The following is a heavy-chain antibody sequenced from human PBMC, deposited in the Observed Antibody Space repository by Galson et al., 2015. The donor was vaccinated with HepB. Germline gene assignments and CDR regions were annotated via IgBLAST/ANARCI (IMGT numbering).Heavy chain of an antibody. J-gene: IGHJ5*02. Sequence: SLRLSCAASGFTFSSYSMNWVRQARGKGLEWISYISRNSATIYYADSVEGRFTISRDNADNKLYLQMTSLRDEDTAIYYCASLGAAVTKFDPWGQGTPVTVPS. CDR3: ASLGAAVTKFDP. CDR1: GFTFSSYS. D-gene: IGHD4-11*01. V-gene: IGHV3-48*02. CDR2: ISRNSATI.